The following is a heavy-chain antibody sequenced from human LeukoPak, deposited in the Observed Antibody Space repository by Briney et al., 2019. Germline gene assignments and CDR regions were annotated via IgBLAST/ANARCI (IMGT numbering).Heavy chain of an antibody. CDR1: GGSISSSGYY. V-gene: IGHV4-39*01. Sequence: SETLSLTCGVSGGSISSSGYYWAWIRQPPGTGLEWIGSISYTGATYYNPSLKSRLTISADRSKNQFSLKLTSVTAADTAVYYCARRRIVATIDYWGQGTLVTVSS. CDR3: ARRRIVATIDY. J-gene: IGHJ4*02. CDR2: ISYTGAT. D-gene: IGHD5-12*01.